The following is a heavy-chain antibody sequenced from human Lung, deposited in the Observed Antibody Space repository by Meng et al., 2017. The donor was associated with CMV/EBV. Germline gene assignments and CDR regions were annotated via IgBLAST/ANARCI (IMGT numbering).Heavy chain of an antibody. CDR1: GYTFTSYY. V-gene: IGHV1-46*01. CDR2: INPSGGST. Sequence: ASVKVSCKASGYTFTSYYMHWVRQAPGQGLEWMGIINPSGGSTSYAQKFQGRVTMTRDTSTSTVYMELSSLRSEDTAVYYCARAGRYCSSTSCYNEDCYYYYGMDVWGQGTTVTVSS. J-gene: IGHJ6*02. D-gene: IGHD2-2*02. CDR3: ARAGRYCSSTSCYNEDCYYYYGMDV.